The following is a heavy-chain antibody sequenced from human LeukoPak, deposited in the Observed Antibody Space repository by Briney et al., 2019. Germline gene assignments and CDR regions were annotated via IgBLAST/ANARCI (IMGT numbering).Heavy chain of an antibody. CDR1: GYTFTSYG. V-gene: IGHV1-8*03. CDR3: ARGYGIAARAPPGY. Sequence: ASVKVSCKASGYTFTSYGISWVRQAPGQGLEWMGWMNPNSGNTGYAQKFQGRVTITRNTSISTAYMELSSLRSEDTAVYYCARGYGIAARAPPGYWGQGTLVTVSS. D-gene: IGHD6-6*01. J-gene: IGHJ4*02. CDR2: MNPNSGNT.